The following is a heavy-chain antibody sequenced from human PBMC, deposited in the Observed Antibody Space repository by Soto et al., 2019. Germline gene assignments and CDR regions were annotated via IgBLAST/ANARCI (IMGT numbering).Heavy chain of an antibody. D-gene: IGHD3-22*01. CDR2: IYYSGST. CDR3: ARHGSSGYYSFGY. Sequence: SETLSLTCTVSGGSISSSSYYWGWIRQPPGKGLEWIGSIYYSGSTYYNPSLKSRVTISVDTSKNQFSLKLSSVTAADTAVYYCARHGSSGYYSFGYWGHGTLVTVS. CDR1: GGSISSSSYY. J-gene: IGHJ4*01. V-gene: IGHV4-39*01.